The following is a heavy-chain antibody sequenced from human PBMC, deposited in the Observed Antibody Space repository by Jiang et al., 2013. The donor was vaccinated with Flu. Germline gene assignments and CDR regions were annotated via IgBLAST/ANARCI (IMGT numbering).Heavy chain of an antibody. V-gene: IGHV4-34*01. Sequence: LLKPSETLSLTCAVYGGSFSDYYWTWIRQPPGTGLEWIGEINHSGSTNYNPSLKSRVTISVDTSKNLFSLKLSSVTAADTAVYYCARGYPRSGDPAGLYYFYMDVWGKGTTVTVSS. D-gene: IGHD3-10*01. CDR3: ARGYPRSGDPAGLYYFYMDV. CDR2: INHSGST. J-gene: IGHJ6*03. CDR1: GGSFSDYY.